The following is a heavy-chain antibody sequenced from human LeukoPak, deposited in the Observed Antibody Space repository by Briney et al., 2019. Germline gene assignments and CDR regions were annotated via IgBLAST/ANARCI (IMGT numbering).Heavy chain of an antibody. V-gene: IGHV4-30-2*01. Sequence: SETLSLTCAVSGGSVSSGGYSWSWIRQPPGKGLEWIGYIYHSGSTYYNPSLKSRVTISVDRSKNQFSLKLSSVIAADTAVYYCARVGANYYDSSGYPRRGYFDLWGRGTLVTVSS. J-gene: IGHJ2*01. D-gene: IGHD3-22*01. CDR1: GGSVSSGGYS. CDR2: IYHSGST. CDR3: ARVGANYYDSSGYPRRGYFDL.